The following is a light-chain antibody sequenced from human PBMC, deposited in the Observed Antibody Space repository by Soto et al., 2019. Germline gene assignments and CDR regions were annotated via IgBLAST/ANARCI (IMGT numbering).Light chain of an antibody. CDR3: QSFDSTRRVL. J-gene: IGLJ3*02. Sequence: QSALTQPPSVSGAPGQTVTISCTGSYSDIGAGYDVHWYQHLPGTAPKLLIYINDNRPSGVPDRFSGSKSDASASLAITGLQPEDEAHYYCQSFDSTRRVLFGGGTKVTVL. V-gene: IGLV1-40*01. CDR2: IND. CDR1: YSDIGAGYD.